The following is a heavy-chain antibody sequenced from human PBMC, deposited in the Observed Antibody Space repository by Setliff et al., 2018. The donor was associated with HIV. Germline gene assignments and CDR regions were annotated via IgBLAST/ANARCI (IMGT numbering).Heavy chain of an antibody. V-gene: IGHV4-34*01. D-gene: IGHD2-15*01. J-gene: IGHJ4*02. CDR2: ANTAGVA. CDR3: ARAPLSGGLSSPRSYFDS. CDR1: GGSFSNYC. Sequence: PSETLSLTCAVYGGSFSNYCWSWIRQAPGKGLEWIWEANTAGVAHYNPSLESRVAISLDTSKSQVPLRLNYVTAADSALYYCARAPLSGGLSSPRSYFDSWGQGTLVTVSS.